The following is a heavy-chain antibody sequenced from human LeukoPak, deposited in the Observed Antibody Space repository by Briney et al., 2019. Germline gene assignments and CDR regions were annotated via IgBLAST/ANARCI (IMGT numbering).Heavy chain of an antibody. D-gene: IGHD5-24*01. Sequence: SETLSLTCTVSGGSISSSSYYWGWIRQPPGKGLEWIGSIYYSGSTNYNPSLKSRVTISVDTSKNQFSLKLSSVTAADTAVYYCAGAYEMAADYWGQGTLVTVSS. CDR3: AGAYEMAADY. V-gene: IGHV4-39*07. CDR2: IYYSGST. CDR1: GGSISSSSYY. J-gene: IGHJ4*02.